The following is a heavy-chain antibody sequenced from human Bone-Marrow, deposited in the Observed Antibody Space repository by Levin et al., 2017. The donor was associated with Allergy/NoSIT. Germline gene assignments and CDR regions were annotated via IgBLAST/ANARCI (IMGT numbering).Heavy chain of an antibody. CDR1: GFTFSSYS. V-gene: IGHV3-21*01. CDR2: ISSSSSFI. CDR3: ARATGRSSGASTFEGFDP. Sequence: SCAASGFTFSSYSMTWVRQAPGKGLEWVSFISSSSSFINYADSLRGRFTISRDNAKNSLYLQMSSLRAEDTAVYYCARATGRSSGASTFEGFDPWGQGTLVTVSS. J-gene: IGHJ5*02. D-gene: IGHD6-25*01.